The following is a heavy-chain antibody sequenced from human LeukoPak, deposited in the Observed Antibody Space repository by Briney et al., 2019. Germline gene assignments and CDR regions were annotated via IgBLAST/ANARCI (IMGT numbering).Heavy chain of an antibody. Sequence: ASVKVSCKASGYTFTGYYMHWVRQAPGQELEWMGIINPSGGSTSYAQKFQGRVTMTRDMSTSTVYMELSSLRSEDTAVYYCAREQAALDYWGQGTLVTVSS. J-gene: IGHJ4*02. CDR3: AREQAALDY. D-gene: IGHD6-13*01. V-gene: IGHV1-46*01. CDR1: GYTFTGYY. CDR2: INPSGGST.